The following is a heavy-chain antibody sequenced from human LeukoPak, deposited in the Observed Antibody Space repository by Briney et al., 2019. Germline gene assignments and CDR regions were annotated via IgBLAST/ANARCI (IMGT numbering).Heavy chain of an antibody. J-gene: IGHJ4*02. CDR3: VRGYYDSSGYYYAYYFDY. Sequence: SETLSLTCIVSGYSISSGYYWGWIRQPPGKGLEWVGSIYHSGSTNYNPSLKSRVTISVDKSKNQFSLKLSSVTAADTAVYYCVRGYYDSSGYYYAYYFDYWGQGTLVTVSS. CDR1: GYSISSGYY. V-gene: IGHV4-38-2*02. D-gene: IGHD3-22*01. CDR2: IYHSGST.